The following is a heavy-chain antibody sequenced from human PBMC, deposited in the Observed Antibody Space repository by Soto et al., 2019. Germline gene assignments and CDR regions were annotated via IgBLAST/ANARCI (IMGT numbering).Heavy chain of an antibody. CDR3: ASHGQGTAATRGWFDP. D-gene: IGHD6-13*01. Sequence: PGESLKISCKGSGHSFTSYWISWVRQMPGKGLEWMGRIDPSDSYTNYSPSFQGHVTISADKSISTAYLQWSSLKAPDTAMYYCASHGQGTAATRGWFDPWGQGTLVTVSS. V-gene: IGHV5-10-1*01. CDR2: IDPSDSYT. CDR1: GHSFTSYW. J-gene: IGHJ5*02.